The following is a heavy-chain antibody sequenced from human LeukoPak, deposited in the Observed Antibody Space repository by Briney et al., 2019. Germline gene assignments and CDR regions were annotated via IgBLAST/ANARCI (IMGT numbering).Heavy chain of an antibody. CDR3: ARGGPSCSTTTCFIT. V-gene: IGHV4-59*08. CDR1: GGSISNYY. D-gene: IGHD2-2*01. J-gene: IGHJ5*02. CDR2: MMYRGST. Sequence: SETLSLTCTLSGGSISNYYLGWIRQPPGKGLEWIGYMMYRGSTNYNPSLKSRVTISVDTSKNQFSLKLSSVTAADTAVYFCARGGPSCSTTTCFITWGQGALVTVSS.